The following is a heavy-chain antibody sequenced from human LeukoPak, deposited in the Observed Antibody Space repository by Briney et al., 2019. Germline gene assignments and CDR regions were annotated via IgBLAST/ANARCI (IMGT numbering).Heavy chain of an antibody. D-gene: IGHD2-15*01. CDR2: INHSGST. CDR1: GGSFSGYY. J-gene: IGHJ1*01. CDR3: TRDSGD. V-gene: IGHV4-34*01. Sequence: SETLSLTCAVYGGSFSGYYWSWIRQPPGKGLEWIGEINHSGSTYYNPSLKSRVTISADTSKNQFSLKLTSMTAADTAVYYCTRDSGDWGQGTLVTVSS.